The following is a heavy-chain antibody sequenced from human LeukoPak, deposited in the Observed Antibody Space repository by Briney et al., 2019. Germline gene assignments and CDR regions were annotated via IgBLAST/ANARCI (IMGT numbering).Heavy chain of an antibody. CDR2: IYYSGST. CDR1: GGSISSGGYY. J-gene: IGHJ4*02. V-gene: IGHV4-31*03. D-gene: IGHD3-10*01. CDR3: ARAEWFGKKYYFDY. Sequence: TSQTLSLTCTVSGGSISSGGYYWSWIRQHPGKGLEWIGYIYYSGSTYYNPSLKSRVTISVDTSKNQFSPKLSSVTAADTAVYYCARAEWFGKKYYFDYWGQGTLVTVSS.